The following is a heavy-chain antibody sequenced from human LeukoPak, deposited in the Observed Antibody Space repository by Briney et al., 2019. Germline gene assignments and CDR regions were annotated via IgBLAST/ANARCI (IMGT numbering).Heavy chain of an antibody. V-gene: IGHV4-59*08. CDR2: IYYSGST. D-gene: IGHD3-10*01. CDR3: ARHRGYGSGSYYNEFDY. CDR1: GGSFSGYY. Sequence: SETLSLTCAVHGGSFSGYYWSWIRQPPGKGLEWIGYIYYSGSTNYNPSLKSRVTISVDTSKNQFSLKLSSVTAADTAVYYCARHRGYGSGSYYNEFDYWGQGTLVTVSS. J-gene: IGHJ4*02.